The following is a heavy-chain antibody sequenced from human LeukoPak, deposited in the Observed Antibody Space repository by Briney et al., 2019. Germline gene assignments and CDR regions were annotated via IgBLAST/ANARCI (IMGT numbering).Heavy chain of an antibody. D-gene: IGHD3-16*02. Sequence: PSETLSLTCAVYGGSFSGYYWSWIRQPPGKGLEWIGEINHSGSTNYNPSLKSRVTISVDTSKHQLCLKLSSVTAADTAVYYCARGPTYDYVWGSYRPPLDYWGQGTLVTVSS. CDR1: GGSFSGYY. CDR2: INHSGST. CDR3: ARGPTYDYVWGSYRPPLDY. J-gene: IGHJ4*02. V-gene: IGHV4-34*01.